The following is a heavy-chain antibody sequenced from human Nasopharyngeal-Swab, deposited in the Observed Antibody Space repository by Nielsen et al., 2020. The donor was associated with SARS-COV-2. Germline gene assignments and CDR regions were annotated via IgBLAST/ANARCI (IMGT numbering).Heavy chain of an antibody. Sequence: ETLSLTCAVSGFTFSSYGMNWVRQAPGKGLEWVSYISSGSSTIHYADSVQGRFTISRDNAKNAVYLQMNSLRPEDTAVYYCARDLVTGQRFDYWGQGTLVTVSS. CDR2: ISSGSSTI. CDR1: GFTFSSYG. D-gene: IGHD2-21*02. CDR3: ARDLVTGQRFDY. J-gene: IGHJ4*02. V-gene: IGHV3-48*04.